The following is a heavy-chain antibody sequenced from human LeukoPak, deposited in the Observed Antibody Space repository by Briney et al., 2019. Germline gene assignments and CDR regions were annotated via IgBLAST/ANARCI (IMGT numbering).Heavy chain of an antibody. Sequence: ASVKVSCKASGYTFTSYDINWVRQATGQGLEWMGWMNPNSGNTGYAQKFQGRVTITRNTSISTAYMELGSLRSEDTAVYYCARGYSNSYYYYYMDVWGKGTTVTVSS. J-gene: IGHJ6*03. V-gene: IGHV1-8*03. CDR1: GYTFTSYD. CDR3: ARGYSNSYYYYYMDV. CDR2: MNPNSGNT. D-gene: IGHD4-11*01.